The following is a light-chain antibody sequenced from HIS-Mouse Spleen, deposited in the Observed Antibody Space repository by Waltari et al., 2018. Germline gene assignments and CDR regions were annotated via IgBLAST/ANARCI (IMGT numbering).Light chain of an antibody. CDR1: QSISSY. V-gene: IGKV1-39*01. CDR2: AAS. Sequence: DIQMTQSPSSLSASVGDRVTITCRASQSISSYLNWYQQKPGKAPKLLIYAASSLKSWFPPRFSGSGSGTDFPLTISSLQPEDFATYYYKQSSSTPQGTFGQGTKVEIK. CDR3: KQSSSTPQGT. J-gene: IGKJ1*01.